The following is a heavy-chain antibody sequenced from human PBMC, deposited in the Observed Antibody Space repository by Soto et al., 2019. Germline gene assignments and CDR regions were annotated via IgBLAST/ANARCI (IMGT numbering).Heavy chain of an antibody. CDR2: ISAYNGNT. D-gene: IGHD6-13*01. V-gene: IGHV1-18*01. CDR1: GYTFTSYG. J-gene: IGHJ3*02. Sequence: ASVKVSCKASGYTFTSYGIRWVRQAPGQGLEWMGWISAYNGNTNYAQKLQGRVTMTTDTSTSTAYMELRSLRSDDTAVYYCARDNLIAAAGTDAFDIWGQGTMVTVSS. CDR3: ARDNLIAAAGTDAFDI.